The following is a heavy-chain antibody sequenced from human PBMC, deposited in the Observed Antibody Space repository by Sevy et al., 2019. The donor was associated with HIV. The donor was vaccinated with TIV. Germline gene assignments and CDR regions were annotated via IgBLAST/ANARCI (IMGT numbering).Heavy chain of an antibody. J-gene: IGHJ4*02. V-gene: IGHV3-23*01. CDR1: GFAFYDYS. CDR2: LSFGWGKI. Sequence: GGSLRLSCAASGFAFYDYSMSWIRQAAGKGLGWVATLSFGWGKINDAKFEKGGFTISRGNSKNSSYLQMDNLRVEDTALYYGAGEGCTRPNDYWGQGTRVTVSS. CDR3: AGEGCTRPNDY. D-gene: IGHD2-8*01.